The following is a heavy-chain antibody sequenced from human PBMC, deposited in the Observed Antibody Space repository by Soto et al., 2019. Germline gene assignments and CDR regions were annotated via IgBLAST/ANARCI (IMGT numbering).Heavy chain of an antibody. CDR2: IWYDGSNK. CDR1: GFTFSSYG. J-gene: IGHJ3*02. CDR3: ARPSYYYDSSGYWGAFDI. V-gene: IGHV3-33*01. Sequence: QVQLVESGGGVVQPGRSLRLSCAASGFTFSSYGMHWVRQAPGKGLEWVAVIWYDGSNKYYADSVKGRFTISRDNSKNTLYLQMNSLRAEDTAVYYCARPSYYYDSSGYWGAFDIWGQGTMVTVSS. D-gene: IGHD3-22*01.